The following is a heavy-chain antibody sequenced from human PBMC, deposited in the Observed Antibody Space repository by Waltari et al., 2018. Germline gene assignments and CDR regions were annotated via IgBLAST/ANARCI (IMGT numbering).Heavy chain of an antibody. CDR3: AIHSDPDCSSTSCYTRDYYYYGMDV. Sequence: QVQLVQSGAEVKKPGSSVKVSCKASGGTLSSYAISWVREAPGQGLEWMGWVIPSVGKANYAQKFKGRVTTTADEFTSTAYMELSSLRSEDTAVYDCAIHSDPDCSSTSCYTRDYYYYGMDVWGQGTTVTVSS. D-gene: IGHD2-2*02. CDR1: GGTLSSYA. V-gene: IGHV1-69*01. CDR2: VIPSVGKA. J-gene: IGHJ6*02.